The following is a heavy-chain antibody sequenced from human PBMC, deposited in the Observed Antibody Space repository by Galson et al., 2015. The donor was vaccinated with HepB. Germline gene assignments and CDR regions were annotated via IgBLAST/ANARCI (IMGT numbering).Heavy chain of an antibody. J-gene: IGHJ4*02. V-gene: IGHV3-33*01. D-gene: IGHD6-19*01. CDR2: IWYDGSNK. Sequence: LRLSCAASGFTFSSYGMHWVRQAPGKGLEGVAVIWYDGSNKYYADSVKGRFTISRDNSKNTLYLQMNSLRAEDTAVYYCARLYSSGWYFDYWGQGTLVTVSS. CDR3: ARLYSSGWYFDY. CDR1: GFTFSSYG.